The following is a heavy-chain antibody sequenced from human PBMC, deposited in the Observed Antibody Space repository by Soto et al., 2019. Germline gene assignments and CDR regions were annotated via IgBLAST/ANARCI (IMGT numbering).Heavy chain of an antibody. Sequence: ASVKVSCKASGYTFTSYGISWVRQAPGQGIEWMGGIIPIFGTANYAQKFQGRVTITADESTSTAYMELSSLRSEDTAVYYCARDNADTINWFDPWGQGTLVTVSS. V-gene: IGHV1-69*13. J-gene: IGHJ5*02. CDR1: GYTFTSYG. CDR2: IIPIFGTA. CDR3: ARDNADTINWFDP. D-gene: IGHD2-8*01.